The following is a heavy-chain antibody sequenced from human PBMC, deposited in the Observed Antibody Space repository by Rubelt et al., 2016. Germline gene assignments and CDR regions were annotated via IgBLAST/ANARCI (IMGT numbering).Heavy chain of an antibody. D-gene: IGHD3-10*01. CDR2: INPNSGGT. CDR3: ARSDYYGSGINYYYYMDV. J-gene: IGHJ6*03. V-gene: IGHV1-2*02. Sequence: GYTFTGYYMHWVRQAPGQGLEWMGWINPNSGGTNYAQKFQGRVTMTRDTSTSTVYMELSSLRSEDTAVYYCARSDYYGSGINYYYYMDVWGKGTTVTVSS. CDR1: GYTFTGYY.